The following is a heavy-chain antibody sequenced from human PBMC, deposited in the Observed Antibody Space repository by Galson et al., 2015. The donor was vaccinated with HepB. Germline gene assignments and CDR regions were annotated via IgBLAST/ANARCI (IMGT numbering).Heavy chain of an antibody. CDR1: GFTVSSNY. V-gene: IGHV3-66*02. Sequence: SLRLSCAASGFTVSSNYMSWVRQAPGKGLEWVSVIYSGDSTYYADSVKGRFTISRDNSKNTLYLQMNSLRAEDTAVYYCASIRSTIFGVVDPYYYYGMDVWGQGTTVTVSS. CDR3: ASIRSTIFGVVDPYYYYGMDV. J-gene: IGHJ6*02. D-gene: IGHD3-3*01. CDR2: IYSGDST.